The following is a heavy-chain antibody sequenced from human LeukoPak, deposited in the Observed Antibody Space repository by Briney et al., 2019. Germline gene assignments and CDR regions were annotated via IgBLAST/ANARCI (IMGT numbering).Heavy chain of an antibody. CDR1: GFTFSNYW. V-gene: IGHV3-7*01. CDR2: INQDGGEK. D-gene: IGHD3-16*01. CDR3: AREWGY. J-gene: IGHJ4*02. Sequence: PGGSLRLSCTASGFTFSNYWLSWVRQAPGKGLEWVANINQDGGEKYYVASVKGRFTISRDNAKNSLYLQMNSLRAEDTAVYYCAREWGYWGQGTMVTDSS.